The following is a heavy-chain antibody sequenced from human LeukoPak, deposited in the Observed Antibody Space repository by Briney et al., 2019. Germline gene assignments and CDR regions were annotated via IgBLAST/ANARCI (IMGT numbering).Heavy chain of an antibody. J-gene: IGHJ4*02. CDR3: ARGHVIWGSTNFDY. V-gene: IGHV4-34*01. Sequence: PSETLSLTCAVYGGSFSGYYWSWIRQPPGKGLEWIGEINHSGSTNYNPSLKSRVTISVDTSKNQFSLKLSSVTAADTAVYYCARGHVIWGSTNFDYWGQGTLVTVSS. CDR1: GGSFSGYY. CDR2: INHSGST. D-gene: IGHD3-16*01.